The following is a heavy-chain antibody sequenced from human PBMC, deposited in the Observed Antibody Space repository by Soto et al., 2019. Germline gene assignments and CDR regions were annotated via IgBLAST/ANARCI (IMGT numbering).Heavy chain of an antibody. CDR1: GFTFSSSE. J-gene: IGHJ3*01. V-gene: IGHV3-48*03. CDR3: ASRARR. D-gene: IGHD1-26*01. CDR2: IHPSGQPI. Sequence: EVQLVESGGGLVQPGGSLRLSCAVSGFTFSSSEMYWVRQAPGKGLEWISYIHPSGQPIFYANSVKGRFTISRDNANSSLLLIMSGLSAEATAVYYCASRARRWRPGKMVTVTS.